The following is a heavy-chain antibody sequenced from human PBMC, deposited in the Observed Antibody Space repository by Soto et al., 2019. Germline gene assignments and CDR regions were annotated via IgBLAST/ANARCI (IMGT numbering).Heavy chain of an antibody. Sequence: SETLSLTCTVSGGSISSYYWSWIRQPPGKGLEWFGYIYYSGSTNYNPSLKSRVTISVDTSKSQFSLKLSSVTAADTAVYYCARASVGVRGVITYYYYYYMDVWGKGTTVTVSS. CDR3: ARASVGVRGVITYYYYYYMDV. J-gene: IGHJ6*03. CDR2: IYYSGST. D-gene: IGHD3-10*01. CDR1: GGSISSYY. V-gene: IGHV4-59*01.